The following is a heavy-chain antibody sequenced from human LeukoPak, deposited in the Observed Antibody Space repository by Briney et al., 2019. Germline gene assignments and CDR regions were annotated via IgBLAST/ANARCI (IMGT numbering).Heavy chain of an antibody. V-gene: IGHV4-38-2*02. CDR3: ARVIGWFYP. CDR1: GYSISSGYY. CDR2: IYHSGST. Sequence: SETLSLTCTVSGYSISSGYYWGWIRQPPGKGLEWIGSIYHSGSTYYNPSLKSRVTISVDTSKNQFSLKLSSVTAADTAVYYCARVIGWFYPWGQGTLVTVSS. D-gene: IGHD2-21*01. J-gene: IGHJ5*02.